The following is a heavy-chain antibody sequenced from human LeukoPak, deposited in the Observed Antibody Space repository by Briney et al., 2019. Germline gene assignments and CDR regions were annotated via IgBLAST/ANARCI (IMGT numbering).Heavy chain of an antibody. V-gene: IGHV3-64*01. CDR2: ISSNGGST. CDR3: ARSIGGYASDFDP. CDR1: GFTFSSYA. J-gene: IGHJ5*02. Sequence: PGGSLRLSCAASGFTFSSYAVHWVRQAPGKGLEYVSAISSNGGSTYYANSVKGRFTISRDNSKNTLYLQMGSLRAEDMAVYYCARSIGGYASDFDPWGQGTLVTVSS. D-gene: IGHD3-16*01.